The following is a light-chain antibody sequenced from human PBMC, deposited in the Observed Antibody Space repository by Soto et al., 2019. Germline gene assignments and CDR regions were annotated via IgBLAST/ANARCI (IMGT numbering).Light chain of an antibody. V-gene: IGKV1-27*01. CDR3: QKYNSAPLT. CDR1: QTISSSY. J-gene: IGKJ4*01. CDR2: AAS. Sequence: TQSPGTLSLSPGERATLSCRASQTISSSYLAWYQQKPGKIPNLLIYAASTLRAGVPSRFSGSGSGTDFTLTISSLQPEDVAAYYCQKYNSAPLTFGGGTKVDIK.